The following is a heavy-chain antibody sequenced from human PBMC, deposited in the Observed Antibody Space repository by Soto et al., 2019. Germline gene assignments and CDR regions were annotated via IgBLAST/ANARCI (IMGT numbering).Heavy chain of an antibody. D-gene: IGHD2-15*01. V-gene: IGHV3-48*03. CDR1: GFTFSSYE. CDR3: ARAEGYASFDF. J-gene: IGHJ4*02. CDR2: ISSSGSTI. Sequence: EVQLVESGGGLVQPGGSLSLSCAASGFTFSSYEMNWVRQAPGKGLEWLSYISSSGSTIYYADSVKGRFTISRDNAKNSLFLQMNSLRAEDTAVYYCARAEGYASFDFWGQGTLVTVSS.